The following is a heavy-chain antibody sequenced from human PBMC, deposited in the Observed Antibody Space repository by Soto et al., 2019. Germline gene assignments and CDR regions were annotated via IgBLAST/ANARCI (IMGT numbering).Heavy chain of an antibody. CDR3: AREWCIAAAGHYYYYGMDV. J-gene: IGHJ6*02. Sequence: QVQLVQSGAEVKKPGSSVKVSCKASGGTFSSYAISWVRQAPGQGLEWMGGIIPIFGTANYAQKFQGRVTITADESTSTAYMELSSLRSEDTAVYYCAREWCIAAAGHYYYYGMDVWGQGTTVTVSS. D-gene: IGHD6-13*01. V-gene: IGHV1-69*01. CDR1: GGTFSSYA. CDR2: IIPIFGTA.